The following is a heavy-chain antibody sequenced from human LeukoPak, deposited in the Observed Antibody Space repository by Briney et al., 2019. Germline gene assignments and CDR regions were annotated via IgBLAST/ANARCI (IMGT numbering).Heavy chain of an antibody. CDR2: INHSGST. CDR1: GGSFSGYY. Sequence: SETLSLTCAVYGGSFSGYYWSWIRQPPGKGLEWIGEINHSGSTNYNPSLKSRVTISVDTSKNQFSLKLSSVTAADTAVYYCARHDYSFGGVIAYFDHWGQGTLVTVSS. V-gene: IGHV4-34*01. D-gene: IGHD3-16*02. J-gene: IGHJ4*02. CDR3: ARHDYSFGGVIAYFDH.